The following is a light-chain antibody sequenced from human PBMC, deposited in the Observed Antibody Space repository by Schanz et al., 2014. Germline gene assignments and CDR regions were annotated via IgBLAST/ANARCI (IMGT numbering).Light chain of an antibody. CDR1: SSNIGATYD. V-gene: IGLV1-44*01. CDR3: AAWDDSLNGVV. Sequence: QSVLTQPPSVSGAPGQRVTISCTESSSNIGATYDVHWYQQFPGTAPKLLIYSNNQRPSGVPDRFSGSKSGTSASLAISGLQSEDEADYYCAAWDDSLNGVVFGGGTKLTVL. J-gene: IGLJ2*01. CDR2: SNN.